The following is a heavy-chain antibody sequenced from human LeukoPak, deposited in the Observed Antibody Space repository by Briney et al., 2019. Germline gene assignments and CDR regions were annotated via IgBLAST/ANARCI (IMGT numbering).Heavy chain of an antibody. J-gene: IGHJ4*02. D-gene: IGHD1-26*01. Sequence: PSETLSLTCTVSGGSISSYYWSWIRQPPGKGLEWIGYIYYSGSTNYNPSLKSRVTISVDTSKNQFSLKLSSVTAADTAVYYCAREGGGSYFTFDYWGQGTLVTVSS. CDR2: IYYSGST. CDR3: AREGGGSYFTFDY. CDR1: GGSISSYY. V-gene: IGHV4-59*01.